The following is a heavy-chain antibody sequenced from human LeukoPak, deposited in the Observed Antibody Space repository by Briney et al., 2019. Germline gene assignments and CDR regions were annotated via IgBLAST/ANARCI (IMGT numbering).Heavy chain of an antibody. CDR3: ARVQGGNSGNYFDY. CDR2: IYYSGNT. D-gene: IGHD4-23*01. Sequence: SETLSLTCTVSGGSISSGGYYWSWIRQHTGKGLEWIGYIYYSGNTYYNPSLKSRVTISVDTSKNQFSLKLSSVTAADTAVYYCARVQGGNSGNYFDYWGQGTLVTVSS. V-gene: IGHV4-31*03. J-gene: IGHJ4*02. CDR1: GGSISSGGYY.